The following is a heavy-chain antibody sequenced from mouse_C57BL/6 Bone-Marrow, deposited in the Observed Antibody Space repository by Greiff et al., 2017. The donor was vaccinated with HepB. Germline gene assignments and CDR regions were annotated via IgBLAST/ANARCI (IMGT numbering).Heavy chain of an antibody. Sequence: VQLQQSGTVLARPGASVKMSCKTSCYPFTSYWMHWVQPRPGQGLEWIGAIYPGTSDTSYNQKFKGKANLTAVTSASTAYMELSSLTNEDSAVYYCTPLYYGSSYWYFDVWGTGTTVTVSS. D-gene: IGHD1-1*01. J-gene: IGHJ1*03. CDR3: TPLYYGSSYWYFDV. CDR2: IYPGTSDT. CDR1: CYPFTSYW. V-gene: IGHV1-5*01.